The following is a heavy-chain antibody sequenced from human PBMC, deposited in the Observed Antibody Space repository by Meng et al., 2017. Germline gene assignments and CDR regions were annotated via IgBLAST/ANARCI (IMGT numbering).Heavy chain of an antibody. J-gene: IGHJ5*02. CDR2: IIPIFGTA. Sequence: QVTWVQAGAEGKKPGPSVKAPCKASGGTFSSYAISWVRQAPGQGLEWMGGIIPIFGTANYAQKFQGRVTITADESTSTAYMELSSLRSEDTAVYYCARVRGYSNYGPNWFDPWGQGTLVTVSS. CDR1: GGTFSSYA. CDR3: ARVRGYSNYGPNWFDP. D-gene: IGHD4-11*01. V-gene: IGHV1-69*01.